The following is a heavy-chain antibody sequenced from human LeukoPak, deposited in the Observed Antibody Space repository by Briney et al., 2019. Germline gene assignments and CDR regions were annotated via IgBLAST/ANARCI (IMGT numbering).Heavy chain of an antibody. Sequence: GASVKVSCKASGYTFTGYYMHWVRQAPGQGLEWMGWINPNSGGTNYAQKFQGRVTMTRDTSISTAYMELSRLISDDTAVYYCARVDTVNYYYYMDVWGKGTPVTVSS. V-gene: IGHV1-2*02. CDR2: INPNSGGT. CDR1: GYTFTGYY. CDR3: ARVDTVNYYYYMDV. J-gene: IGHJ6*03. D-gene: IGHD5-18*01.